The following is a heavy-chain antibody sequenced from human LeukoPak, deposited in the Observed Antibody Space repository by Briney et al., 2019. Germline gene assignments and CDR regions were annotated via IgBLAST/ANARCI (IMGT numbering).Heavy chain of an antibody. V-gene: IGHV3-30*04. Sequence: TGGSLRLSCAASGFTFTSFAIHWVRQAPGKGLEWVAAISYDGNNKYYTDSVKGRFTISRDNSKNTLYLQMDSLRAEDTAVYYCARSTSLPYYDILGYFDCWGQGTLVTVSA. CDR3: ARSTSLPYYDILGYFDC. CDR1: GFTFTSFA. D-gene: IGHD3-9*01. J-gene: IGHJ4*02. CDR2: ISYDGNNK.